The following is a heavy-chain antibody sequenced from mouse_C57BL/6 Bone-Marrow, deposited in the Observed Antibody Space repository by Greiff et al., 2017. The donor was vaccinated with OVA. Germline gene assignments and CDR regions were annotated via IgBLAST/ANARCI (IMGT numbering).Heavy chain of an antibody. D-gene: IGHD3-3*01. CDR1: GYSITSGYY. CDR3: AREPRGRPFAY. V-gene: IGHV3-6*01. Sequence: EVQRVESGPGLVKPSQSLSLTCSVTGYSITSGYYWNWIRQFPGNKLEWMGYISYDGSNNYNPSLKNRISITRDTSKNQFFLKLNSVTTEDTATYYCAREPRGRPFAYWGQGTLVTVSA. J-gene: IGHJ3*01. CDR2: ISYDGSN.